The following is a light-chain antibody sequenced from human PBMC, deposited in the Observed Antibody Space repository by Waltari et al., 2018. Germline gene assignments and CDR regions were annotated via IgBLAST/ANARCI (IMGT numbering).Light chain of an antibody. J-gene: IGLJ2*01. CDR2: KDS. CDR3: QSADSSGTFVV. V-gene: IGLV3-25*03. CDR1: ALPKQY. Sequence: SYELTQPPSVSVSPGQTARITCSGDALPKQYAYWYQQKPGQAPVLVVYKDSERPSGSPERVSGSSSGTTVTLTISGVQAEDEADYYCQSADSSGTFVVFGGGTKLTVL.